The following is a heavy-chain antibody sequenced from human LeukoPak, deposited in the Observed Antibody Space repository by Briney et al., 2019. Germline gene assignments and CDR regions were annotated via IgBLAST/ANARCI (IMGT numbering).Heavy chain of an antibody. CDR2: IGSSSSTI. V-gene: IGHV3-48*01. Sequence: PGGSLRLSCAASGFTFSSYSMNWVRQAPGKGLEWVSYIGSSSSTIYYADSVKGRFTISRDNPKNSLFLQVNSLRAEDTAVYYCARMTGGLWDYWGQGTLVTVSS. CDR1: GFTFSSYS. J-gene: IGHJ4*02. D-gene: IGHD2-15*01. CDR3: ARMTGGLWDY.